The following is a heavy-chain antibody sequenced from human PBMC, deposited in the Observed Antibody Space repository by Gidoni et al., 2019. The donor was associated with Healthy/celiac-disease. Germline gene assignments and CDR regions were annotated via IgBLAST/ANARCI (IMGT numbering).Heavy chain of an antibody. V-gene: IGHV5-51*01. CDR1: GYSFTRYW. D-gene: IGHD4-17*01. Sequence: EVQLVQSGAEVTQPGASLQISCKASGYSFTRYWIAWVRQMPGKGLEWMGIIYPGDYDTRYSPSFQGQVTISADKSISTAYLQWSSLKASDTAMYYCARFTVTTGFDYWGQGTLVTVSS. CDR3: ARFTVTTGFDY. CDR2: IYPGDYDT. J-gene: IGHJ4*02.